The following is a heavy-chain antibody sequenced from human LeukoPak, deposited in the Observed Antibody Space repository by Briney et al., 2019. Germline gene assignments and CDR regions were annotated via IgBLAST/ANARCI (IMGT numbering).Heavy chain of an antibody. J-gene: IGHJ4*02. CDR3: ARDKKSGESSEIDY. V-gene: IGHV4-34*01. D-gene: IGHD3-10*01. CDR2: INHRGST. Sequence: SETLSPTYAVYGGSFSGYYWRCIRQPPGKGLEWNGEINHRGSTNYNPSLKSRVTISVDTSKNQFSLKLSSVTAADTAVYYCARDKKSGESSEIDYWGQGTLVTVSS. CDR1: GGSFSGYY.